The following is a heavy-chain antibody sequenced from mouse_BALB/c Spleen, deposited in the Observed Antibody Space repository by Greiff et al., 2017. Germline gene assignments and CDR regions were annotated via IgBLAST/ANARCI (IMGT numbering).Heavy chain of an antibody. D-gene: IGHD2-1*01. Sequence: QVQLQQSGAELARPGASVKLSCKASGYTFTSYWMQWVKQRPGQGLEWIGAIYPGDGDTRYTQKFKGKATLTADKSSSTAYMQLSSLASEDSAVYYCARSGNYEENYYAMDYWGQGTSVTVSS. V-gene: IGHV1-87*01. CDR2: IYPGDGDT. J-gene: IGHJ4*01. CDR3: ARSGNYEENYYAMDY. CDR1: GYTFTSYW.